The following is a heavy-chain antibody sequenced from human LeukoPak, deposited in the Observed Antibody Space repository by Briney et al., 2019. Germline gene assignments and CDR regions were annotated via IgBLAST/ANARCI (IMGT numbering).Heavy chain of an antibody. V-gene: IGHV1-2*02. CDR1: GYTFTGYY. D-gene: IGHD3-16*02. Sequence: ASVKVSCKASGYTFTGYYMHWVRQAPGQGLEWMGWINPNSGGANYVQKFQGRVTMTRDTSISTAYMELSRLRSDDTAVYYCARGGDYVWGSYRAPFDYWGQGTLVTVSS. CDR2: INPNSGGA. CDR3: ARGGDYVWGSYRAPFDY. J-gene: IGHJ4*02.